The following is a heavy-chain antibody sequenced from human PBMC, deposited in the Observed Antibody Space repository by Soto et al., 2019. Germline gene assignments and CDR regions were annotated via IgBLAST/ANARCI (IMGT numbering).Heavy chain of an antibody. CDR1: GYTFTSYG. J-gene: IGHJ6*04. V-gene: IGHV1-18*01. D-gene: IGHD6-19*01. CDR3: ARRQWLVGGYYYGMDV. Sequence: QVQLVQSGAEVKKPGASVKVSCKASGYTFTSYGISWVRQAPGQGLEWMGWTSAYKGNTNYAQKLQGTGTMTTDTATSTAYMELRSLRSDDTAVYYCARRQWLVGGYYYGMDVWGEGTTVTVAS. CDR2: TSAYKGNT.